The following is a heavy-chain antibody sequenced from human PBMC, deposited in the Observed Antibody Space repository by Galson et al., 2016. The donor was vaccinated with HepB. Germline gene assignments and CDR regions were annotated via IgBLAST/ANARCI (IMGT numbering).Heavy chain of an antibody. CDR1: GFVFSNFG. D-gene: IGHD1-1*01. J-gene: IGHJ4*02. Sequence: SLRLSCAASGFVFSNFGLSWVRQAPGKGLEWVASISTRRTTYYSDSVQGRFTISRDNSNNTLYLQMNGLRAEDQALYYCAKERLVRRIFDHWGQGTLLTVSS. V-gene: IGHV3-23*01. CDR2: ISTRRTT. CDR3: AKERLVRRIFDH.